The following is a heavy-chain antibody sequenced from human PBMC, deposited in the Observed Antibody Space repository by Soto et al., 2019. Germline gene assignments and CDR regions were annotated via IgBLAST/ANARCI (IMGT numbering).Heavy chain of an antibody. Sequence: QVQLVQSGAEVNKPGASVKVSCKASGYTFTSYGISWVRQAPGQGLAWMGWISAYNGNTNYAQKLQGRVTMTTDTSTSTAYMELRSLRSDDTAGYYCARDPSAGNPPRLASLDYWGQGTLVTVSS. CDR3: ARDPSAGNPPRLASLDY. CDR1: GYTFTSYG. V-gene: IGHV1-18*01. CDR2: ISAYNGNT. J-gene: IGHJ4*02.